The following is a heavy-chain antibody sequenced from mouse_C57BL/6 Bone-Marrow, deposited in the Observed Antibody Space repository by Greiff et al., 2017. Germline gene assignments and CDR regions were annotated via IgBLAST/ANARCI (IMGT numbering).Heavy chain of an antibody. J-gene: IGHJ4*01. D-gene: IGHD1-1*01. CDR3: AGDGGSSYGAMDY. CDR1: GYTFTSYW. V-gene: IGHV1-52*01. Sequence: QVQLQQPGAELVRPGSSVKLSCKASGYTFTSYWMHWVTQRPIQGLEWIGNIDPSDSETHYNQKFKDKATLPVDKSSSTAYMQLSSRTSEDSAVYYWAGDGGSSYGAMDYWGQGTSVTVSS. CDR2: IDPSDSET.